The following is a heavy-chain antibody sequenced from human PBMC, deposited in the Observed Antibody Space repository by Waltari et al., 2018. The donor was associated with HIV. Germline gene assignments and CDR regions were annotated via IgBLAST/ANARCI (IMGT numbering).Heavy chain of an antibody. CDR2: ISYGGRNK. CDR1: GFALRPFA. D-gene: IGHD3-22*01. Sequence: QVQLVESGGGVVQPGWSLRLSSAPSGFALRPFAFQWVRQAPGKGLEWVALISYGGRNKVYADSVKGRVTISRDNSKNTLYLQMNSLRAEDTAVYYCARDGHFYDSRPLDYWGQGTLVTVSS. CDR3: ARDGHFYDSRPLDY. V-gene: IGHV3-30*04. J-gene: IGHJ4*02.